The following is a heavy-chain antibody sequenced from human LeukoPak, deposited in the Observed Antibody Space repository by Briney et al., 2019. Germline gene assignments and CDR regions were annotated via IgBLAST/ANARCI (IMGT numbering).Heavy chain of an antibody. CDR1: GFTFSSYA. Sequence: PGGSLRLSCAASGFTFSSYAMSWVRQAPGKGLEWVSAISGSGGSTYYADSVKGRFTISRDNSKNTLYLQMNSLRAEDTAVYYCARSQAVAGTPYYYYGMDVWGQGTTVTVSS. CDR3: ARSQAVAGTPYYYYGMDV. J-gene: IGHJ6*02. CDR2: ISGSGGST. V-gene: IGHV3-23*01. D-gene: IGHD6-19*01.